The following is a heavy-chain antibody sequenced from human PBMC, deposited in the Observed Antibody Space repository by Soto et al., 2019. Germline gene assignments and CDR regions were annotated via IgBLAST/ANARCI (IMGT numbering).Heavy chain of an antibody. CDR3: AREKGVLWFGEYYGIDV. Sequence: PSETLSLTCTVSGGSVSSCSYYWSWIRQPPGKGLEWIGYIYYSGSTNYNPSLKSRVTISVDTSKNQFSLKLSSVTAADTAVYYCAREKGVLWFGEYYGIDVWGQGTTVTVSS. V-gene: IGHV4-61*01. J-gene: IGHJ6*02. CDR1: GGSVSSCSYY. D-gene: IGHD3-10*01. CDR2: IYYSGST.